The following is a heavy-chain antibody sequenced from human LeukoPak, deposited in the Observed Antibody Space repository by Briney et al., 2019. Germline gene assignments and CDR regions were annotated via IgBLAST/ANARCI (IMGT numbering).Heavy chain of an antibody. D-gene: IGHD6-19*01. V-gene: IGHV3-33*06. CDR3: AKVGFGWYQIDY. J-gene: IGHJ4*02. Sequence: GGSLRLSCAASGFTFSSYGMHWVRQAPGKGLEWVAVIWYDGSNKYYADSVKGRFTISRDNSKNTLYLQMNSLRAEDTAVYYCAKVGFGWYQIDYWGQGTLVTVSS. CDR2: IWYDGSNK. CDR1: GFTFSSYG.